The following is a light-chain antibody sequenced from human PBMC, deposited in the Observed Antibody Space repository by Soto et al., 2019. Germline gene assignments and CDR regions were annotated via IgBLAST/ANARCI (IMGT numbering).Light chain of an antibody. J-gene: IGKJ4*01. CDR3: QQYDNLPLT. V-gene: IGKV1-33*01. Sequence: DIQMTQSPSSVSASLGDRVTITFRASQGISSWLAWYQQKPGKAPKLLIYDASNLETGVPSRFSGSGSGTDFTFTISSLQPEDIATYYCQQYDNLPLTFGGGTKVDIK. CDR2: DAS. CDR1: QGISSW.